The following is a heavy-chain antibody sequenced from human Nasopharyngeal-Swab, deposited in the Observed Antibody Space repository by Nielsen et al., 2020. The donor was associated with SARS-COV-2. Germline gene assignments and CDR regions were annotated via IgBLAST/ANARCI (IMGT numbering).Heavy chain of an antibody. CDR2: ISYDGSNK. CDR3: ARDGADSSGWYYYYYYGMDV. Sequence: GESLKISCAASGFTFSSYAMHWVRQAPGKGLEWVAVISYDGSNKYYADSVKGRFTISRDNSKNTLYLQMNSLRAEDTAMYYCARDGADSSGWYYYYYYGMDVWGQGTTVTVSS. D-gene: IGHD6-19*01. CDR1: GFTFSSYA. J-gene: IGHJ6*02. V-gene: IGHV3-30-3*01.